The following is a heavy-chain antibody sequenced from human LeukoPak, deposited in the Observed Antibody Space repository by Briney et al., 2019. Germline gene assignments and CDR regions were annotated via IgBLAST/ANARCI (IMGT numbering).Heavy chain of an antibody. CDR1: GYTLTELS. V-gene: IGHV1-24*01. CDR3: ARDWVAAAGPYYYYYGMDV. J-gene: IGHJ6*02. D-gene: IGHD6-13*01. CDR2: FDPEDGET. Sequence: GASVKVSCKVSGYTLTELSMHWVRQAPGKGLEWMGGFDPEDGETIYAQKFQGRVTMTEDTSTDTAYMELSSLRSEDTAVYYCARDWVAAAGPYYYYYGMDVWGQGTTVTVSS.